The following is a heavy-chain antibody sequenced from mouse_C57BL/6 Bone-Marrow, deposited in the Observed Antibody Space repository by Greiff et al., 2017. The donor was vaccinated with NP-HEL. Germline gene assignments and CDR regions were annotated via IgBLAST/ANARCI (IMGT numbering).Heavy chain of an antibody. D-gene: IGHD2-1*01. CDR1: GYTFTDYY. V-gene: IGHV1-19*01. J-gene: IGHJ2*01. CDR2: INPYNGGT. CDR3: ARSRGYGNYVGY. Sequence: EVQLQQSGPVLVKPGASVKMSCKASGYTFTDYYMNWVKQSHGKSLEWIGVINPYNGGTSYNQKFKGKATLTVDKSSSTAYMELNSLTSEDSAVYYCARSRGYGNYVGYWGQGTTLTVSS.